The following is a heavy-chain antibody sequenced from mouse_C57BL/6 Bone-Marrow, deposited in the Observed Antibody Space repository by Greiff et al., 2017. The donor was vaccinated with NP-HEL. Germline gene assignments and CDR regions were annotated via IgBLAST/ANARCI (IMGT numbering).Heavy chain of an antibody. D-gene: IGHD2-10*01. CDR1: GYTFTSYW. CDR2: IDPSDSYT. V-gene: IGHV1-59*01. CDR3: AGLPICP. J-gene: IGHJ2*01. Sequence: QVQLQQPGAELVRPGTSVKLSCKASGYTFTSYWMHWVKQRPGQGLEWIGVIDPSDSYTNYNQKFKGKATLTVDTSSSTAYMQLSSLTSEDSAVYYCAGLPICPWGQGTTLTVSS.